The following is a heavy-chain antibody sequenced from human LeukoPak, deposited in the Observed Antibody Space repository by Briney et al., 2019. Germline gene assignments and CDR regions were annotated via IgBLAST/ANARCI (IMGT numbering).Heavy chain of an antibody. CDR2: IKQDGSET. CDR1: GFTFSSYW. Sequence: GGSLRLSCAASGFTFSSYWMSWVRQAPGKGPEWVANIKQDGSETHYVDSVKGRFTISRDNAKNSLYLQMGSLRPDDTAVYYCARGYSNIYYWGQGTLVTVSS. CDR3: ARGYSNIYY. J-gene: IGHJ4*02. V-gene: IGHV3-7*05. D-gene: IGHD4-11*01.